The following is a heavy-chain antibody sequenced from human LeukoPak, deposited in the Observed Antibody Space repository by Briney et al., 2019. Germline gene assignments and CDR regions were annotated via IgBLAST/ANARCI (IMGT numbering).Heavy chain of an antibody. D-gene: IGHD5-18*01. Sequence: PSETLSLTCAVYGGSFSGYYWSWIRQPPGKGLEWIGEINHSGSTNYNPSLKSRVTISVDTSKNQFPLKLSSVTAADTAVYYCARVPGYSYMDYWGQGTLVTVSS. CDR1: GGSFSGYY. CDR2: INHSGST. V-gene: IGHV4-34*01. CDR3: ARVPGYSYMDY. J-gene: IGHJ4*02.